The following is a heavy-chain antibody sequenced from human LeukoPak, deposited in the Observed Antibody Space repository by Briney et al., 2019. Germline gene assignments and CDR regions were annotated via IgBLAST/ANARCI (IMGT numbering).Heavy chain of an antibody. CDR2: ISYDGSNK. CDR1: AITFSSYA. D-gene: IGHD3-9*01. Sequence: PGRSLRLSCAASAITFSSYAMHWVRQAPGKGLEWVAVISYDGSNKYYADPVKGRFTISRDNSKNTLYLQMNSLRAEDTAVYYCARGYGIPRTFNFDLWGRGTLVTVSS. J-gene: IGHJ2*01. V-gene: IGHV3-30*04. CDR3: ARGYGIPRTFNFDL.